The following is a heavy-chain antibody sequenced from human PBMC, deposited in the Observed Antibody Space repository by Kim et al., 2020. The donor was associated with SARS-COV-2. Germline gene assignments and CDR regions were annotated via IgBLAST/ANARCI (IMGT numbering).Heavy chain of an antibody. Sequence: DSVKGRFTISRDNSKNTLYLQMNSLRAEDTAVYYCARDVYDSGAAAFDYWGQGTLVTVSS. V-gene: IGHV3-30*07. J-gene: IGHJ4*02. D-gene: IGHD3-22*01. CDR3: ARDVYDSGAAAFDY.